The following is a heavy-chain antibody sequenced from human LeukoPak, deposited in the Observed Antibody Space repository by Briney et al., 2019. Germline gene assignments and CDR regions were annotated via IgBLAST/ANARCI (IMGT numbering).Heavy chain of an antibody. CDR3: AKDIHSSSWADAFDI. CDR1: GFTFDDYA. D-gene: IGHD6-13*01. J-gene: IGHJ3*02. CDR2: ISWNSGSI. Sequence: GGSLRLSCAASGFTFDDYAMHWVRQAPGKGLEWVSGISWNSGSIGYADCVKGRFTISRDNAKNSLYLQMNSLRAEDTALYYCAKDIHSSSWADAFDIWGQGTMVTVSS. V-gene: IGHV3-9*01.